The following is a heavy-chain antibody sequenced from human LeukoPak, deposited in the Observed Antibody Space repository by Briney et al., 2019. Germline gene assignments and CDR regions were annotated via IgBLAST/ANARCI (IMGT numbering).Heavy chain of an antibody. D-gene: IGHD2-2*02. J-gene: IGHJ6*03. CDR1: GYTLTELS. CDR2: FDPEDGET. Sequence: ASVKVSCKVSGYTLTELSMHWVRQAPGKGLEWMGGFDPEDGETIYAQKFQDRVTMTEDTSTDTAYMELSSLRSEDTAVYYCATLTRVPAAISVHYYYYYMDVWGKGTTVTVSS. CDR3: ATLTRVPAAISVHYYYYYMDV. V-gene: IGHV1-24*01.